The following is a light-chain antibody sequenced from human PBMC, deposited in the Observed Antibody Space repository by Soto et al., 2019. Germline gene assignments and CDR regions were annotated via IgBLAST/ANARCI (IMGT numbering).Light chain of an antibody. V-gene: IGLV1-40*01. Sequence: QSVLTHPPPVSEPPGQRVTIPCSGTSSTLVSGYEVHWYQQLPGTAPKLLVSEIDNRPSGVPDRLSASKSGTSASLAITGLQAEDEGHYYCQSYVNRLTAYVFGTGTKVTVL. CDR1: SSTLVSGYE. J-gene: IGLJ1*01. CDR3: QSYVNRLTAYV. CDR2: EID.